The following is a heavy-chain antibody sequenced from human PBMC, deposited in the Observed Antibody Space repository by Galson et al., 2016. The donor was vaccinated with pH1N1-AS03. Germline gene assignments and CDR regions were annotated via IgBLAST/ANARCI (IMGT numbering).Heavy chain of an antibody. V-gene: IGHV3-15*01. CDR1: GFTFSNAW. Sequence: SLRLSCAASGFTFSNAWMSWVRQAPGKGLEWVGRLKSKFDGGTADYAAPVKGRFTISRDDSKKMLYLQMNNLKTEDTAMYYCTTDDGPYYGLDVWGQGTTDTVSS. D-gene: IGHD5-24*01. CDR2: LKSKFDGGTA. J-gene: IGHJ6*02. CDR3: TTDDGPYYGLDV.